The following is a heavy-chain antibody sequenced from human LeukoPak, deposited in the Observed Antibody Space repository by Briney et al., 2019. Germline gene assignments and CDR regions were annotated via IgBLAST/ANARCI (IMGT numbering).Heavy chain of an antibody. J-gene: IGHJ4*02. CDR2: IKSNPDGGTT. CDR3: TTDKAWWAPGSYFEF. D-gene: IGHD2-8*02. V-gene: IGHV3-15*01. CDR1: GFTFSHAW. Sequence: GGSLRLSCGGSGFTFSHAWMSWVRQAPGKGLAWVGRIKSNPDGGTTDYGAPVKGRFSISRDDSKSTLYLQMNSLHTDDTAVYYCTTDKAWWAPGSYFEFWGQGSLVTVSS.